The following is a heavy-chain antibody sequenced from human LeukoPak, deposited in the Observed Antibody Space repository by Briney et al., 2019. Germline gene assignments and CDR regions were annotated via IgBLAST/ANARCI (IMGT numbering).Heavy chain of an antibody. Sequence: GRSLRLSCAASGFTFSSYAMHWVRQAPGKGLEWVAVISYDGSNKYYADSVKGRFTISRDNSKNTLYLQMNSLRAEDTAVYYCARGGARLVLYRGFDPWSQGTLVTVSS. J-gene: IGHJ5*02. D-gene: IGHD3-9*01. V-gene: IGHV3-30-3*01. CDR1: GFTFSSYA. CDR2: ISYDGSNK. CDR3: ARGGARLVLYRGFDP.